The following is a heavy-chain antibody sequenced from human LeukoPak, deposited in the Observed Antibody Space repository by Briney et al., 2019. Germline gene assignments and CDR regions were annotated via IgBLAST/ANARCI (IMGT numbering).Heavy chain of an antibody. CDR2: IKSDGSST. CDR3: ATVGGVSGRAFDM. V-gene: IGHV3-74*01. CDR1: GFSFGSYW. Sequence: PGGSLRLSCAASGFSFGSYWLHWVRQAPGKGLVWVSHIKSDGSSTSYADSVKGRFTISRDNAKNTLYLQMSSLRVEDAAVYYCATVGGVSGRAFDMWGQGTVVTVSS. D-gene: IGHD2-8*01. J-gene: IGHJ3*02.